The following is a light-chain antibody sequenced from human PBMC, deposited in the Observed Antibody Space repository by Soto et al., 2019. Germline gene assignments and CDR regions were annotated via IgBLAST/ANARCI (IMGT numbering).Light chain of an antibody. Sequence: SYELTQPSSVSVSPGQTARITCSGDVLAKRYVRGFQQKPGQAPVLVIFKDTERPSGIPERFSGSSSGTTVTLTISGAQVEDEADYYCYSVADNNLVFGGGTKLTVL. CDR3: YSVADNNLV. V-gene: IGLV3-27*01. CDR1: VLAKRY. J-gene: IGLJ2*01. CDR2: KDT.